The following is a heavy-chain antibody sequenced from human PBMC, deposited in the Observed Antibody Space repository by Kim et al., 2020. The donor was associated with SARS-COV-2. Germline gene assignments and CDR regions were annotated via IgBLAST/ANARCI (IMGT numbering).Heavy chain of an antibody. Sequence: GGSLRLSCAASGFTFSSYGMHWVRQAPGKGLEWVAVISYDGSNKYYADSVKGRLTISRDNSKNTLYLQMNSLKAEDTAVYYCAKEIWVTTFYYSGMDVWGQGTTVTVSS. J-gene: IGHJ6*02. D-gene: IGHD4-4*01. CDR2: ISYDGSNK. CDR3: AKEIWVTTFYYSGMDV. CDR1: GFTFSSYG. V-gene: IGHV3-30*18.